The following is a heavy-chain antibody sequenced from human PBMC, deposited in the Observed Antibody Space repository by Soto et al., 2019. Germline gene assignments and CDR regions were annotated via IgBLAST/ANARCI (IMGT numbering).Heavy chain of an antibody. Sequence: QVQLQESGPGLVKPSETLSLTCTVSGGSIGNYYWSWIRQPPGKGLEWIGYIHYSGSTWYNPSLKRRVTISVDKSRNQFSLKLSSVTAADTAVYFCAKNLYGYYVNPDIWGQGTMVTVSS. CDR2: IHYSGST. D-gene: IGHD3-3*01. V-gene: IGHV4-59*01. CDR3: AKNLYGYYVNPDI. CDR1: GGSIGNYY. J-gene: IGHJ3*02.